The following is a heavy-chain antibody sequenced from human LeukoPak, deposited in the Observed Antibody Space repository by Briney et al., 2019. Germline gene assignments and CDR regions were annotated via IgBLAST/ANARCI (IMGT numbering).Heavy chain of an antibody. D-gene: IGHD6-13*01. CDR1: GFTFSDYW. Sequence: LPGGSLRLSCAASGFTFSDYWMTWVRQAPGKGLEWVANINEEGSQKYYVDPVKGRFTLSRDNAWNSLSLQMNSLRAEDTAVYYCARDRTSSSWYSDYYYYYMDVWGKGTTVTVSS. J-gene: IGHJ6*03. CDR3: ARDRTSSSWYSDYYYYYMDV. CDR2: INEEGSQK. V-gene: IGHV3-7*01.